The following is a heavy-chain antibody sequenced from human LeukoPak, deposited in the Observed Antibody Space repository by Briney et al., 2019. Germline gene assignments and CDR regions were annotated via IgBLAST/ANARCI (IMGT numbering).Heavy chain of an antibody. V-gene: IGHV3-48*03. CDR3: AREYLTSLDY. CDR1: GITFSSSE. Sequence: GGSLRLSRAASGITFSSSEMNWVRQAPGKGLEWVSYISSSGSTIYYADSVKGRFTISRDNAKNSLYLQMNSLRADDTAVYYCAREYLTSLDYWGQGTLITVSS. J-gene: IGHJ4*02. CDR2: ISSSGSTI.